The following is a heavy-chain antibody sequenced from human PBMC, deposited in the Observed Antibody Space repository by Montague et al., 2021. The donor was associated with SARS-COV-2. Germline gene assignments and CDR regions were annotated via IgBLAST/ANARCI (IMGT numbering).Heavy chain of an antibody. J-gene: IGHJ3*02. CDR2: IYYSGST. D-gene: IGHD3-22*01. Sequence: TLSLTCTVSGGSISSGGYYWSWIRQHPGKGLEWIGYIYYSGSTYYNPSPKSRVTISVDTSKNQFSLKLSSVTAADTAVYYCARVQGITMIVVVIDAFDIWGQGTMVTVSS. CDR1: GGSISSGGYY. CDR3: ARVQGITMIVVVIDAFDI. V-gene: IGHV4-31*03.